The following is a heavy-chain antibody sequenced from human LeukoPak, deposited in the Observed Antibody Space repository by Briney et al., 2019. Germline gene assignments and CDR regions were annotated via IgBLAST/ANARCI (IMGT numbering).Heavy chain of an antibody. CDR2: IKQDGSEK. CDR1: GFTFSSYW. D-gene: IGHD4-23*01. V-gene: IGHV3-7*01. Sequence: PGGSLRLSCAASGFTFSSYWMSWVRQAPGKGLEWVANIKQDGSEKYYVDSVKGRFTISRDNAKNSLYLQMNSLRAEDTAVYYCARDRSLRTTVVTILSLWGQGTLVTVSS. CDR3: ARDRSLRTTVVTILSL. J-gene: IGHJ4*02.